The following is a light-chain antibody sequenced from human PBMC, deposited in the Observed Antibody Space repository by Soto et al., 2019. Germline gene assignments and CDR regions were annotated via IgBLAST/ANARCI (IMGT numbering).Light chain of an antibody. J-gene: IGLJ1*01. V-gene: IGLV2-14*01. CDR2: EVD. CDR1: SSDVGGSNY. Sequence: QSALIQPASVSGSPGQSITISCTGTSSDVGGSNYVSWYQHHPHRAPKLLIYEVDYHPSGVSNRFSGSKSGNTASLTISGLQAEDEADYYCSSYTSSNTLEVFGFGTKLTDL. CDR3: SSYTSSNTLEV.